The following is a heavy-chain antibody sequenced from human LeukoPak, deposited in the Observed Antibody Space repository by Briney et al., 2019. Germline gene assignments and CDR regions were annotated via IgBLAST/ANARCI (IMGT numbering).Heavy chain of an antibody. CDR1: GFTFDDYA. D-gene: IGHD6-13*01. CDR2: ISWNSGSI. Sequence: PGRSLRLSCAASGFTFDDYAMYWVRQAPGKGLEWVSGISWNSGSIGYADSVKGRLTISRDNAKNSLYLQMNSLRAEDTALYYCAKDSAGTSFDYWGQGTLVTVSS. CDR3: AKDSAGTSFDY. V-gene: IGHV3-9*01. J-gene: IGHJ4*02.